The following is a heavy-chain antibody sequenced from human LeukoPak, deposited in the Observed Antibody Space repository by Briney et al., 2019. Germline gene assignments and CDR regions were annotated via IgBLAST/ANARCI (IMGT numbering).Heavy chain of an antibody. Sequence: SETLSLTCTVSGVSISNYYWSWIRQPPGKGLEWIGYVYYSGSTSYNPSLKSRVTFSVDTSKNQFSLNLSSVTAADTAVYYCARQGGAQTGQFDYWGQGTLVTVSS. CDR2: VYYSGST. CDR3: ARQGGAQTGQFDY. CDR1: GVSISNYY. V-gene: IGHV4-59*01. J-gene: IGHJ4*02. D-gene: IGHD1-14*01.